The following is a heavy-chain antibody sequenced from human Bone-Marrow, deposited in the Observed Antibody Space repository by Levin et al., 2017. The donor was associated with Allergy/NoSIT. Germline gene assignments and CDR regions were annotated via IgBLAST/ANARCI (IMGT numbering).Heavy chain of an antibody. CDR1: GGSFSGYY. Sequence: SQTLSLTCAVYGGSFSGYYWSWIRQPPGKGLEWIGEINHSGSTNYNPSLKSRVTISVDTSKNQFSLKLSSVTAADTAVYYCASHGYCSGGSCYYTEYFDYWGQGTLVTVSS. V-gene: IGHV4-34*01. D-gene: IGHD2-15*01. CDR2: INHSGST. J-gene: IGHJ4*02. CDR3: ASHGYCSGGSCYYTEYFDY.